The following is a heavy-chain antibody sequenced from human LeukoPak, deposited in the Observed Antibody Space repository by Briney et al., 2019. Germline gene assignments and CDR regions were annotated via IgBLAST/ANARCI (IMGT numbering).Heavy chain of an antibody. CDR1: GFTFSNAW. J-gene: IGHJ4*02. D-gene: IGHD3-22*01. V-gene: IGHV3-15*01. CDR2: IKSKTDGGTT. CDR3: TTEGFYFDTSGYSPFDH. Sequence: GGSLRLSCAASGFTFSNAWMSWVRQAPGKGLEWVGRIKSKTDGGTTDYAAPVKGRFTISRDDSKSTLYLQMNSLKTEDTAFYYCTTEGFYFDTSGYSPFDHWGQGTLVTVSS.